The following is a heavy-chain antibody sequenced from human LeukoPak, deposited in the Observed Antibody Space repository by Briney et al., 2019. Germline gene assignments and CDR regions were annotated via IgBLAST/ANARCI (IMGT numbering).Heavy chain of an antibody. V-gene: IGHV1-18*01. D-gene: IGHD3-10*01. Sequence: ASVKVSCKASGGTFSSYAISWVRQAPGQGLEWMGWISAYNGNTNYAQKLQGRVTMTTDTSTSTAYMELRSLRSDDTAVYYCARDVRYGDYGSIDYWGQGTLVTVSS. CDR2: ISAYNGNT. J-gene: IGHJ4*02. CDR3: ARDVRYGDYGSIDY. CDR1: GGTFSSYA.